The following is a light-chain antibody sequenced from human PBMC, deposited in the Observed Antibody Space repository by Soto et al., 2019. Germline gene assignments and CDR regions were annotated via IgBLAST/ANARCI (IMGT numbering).Light chain of an antibody. CDR3: LHLNSYSPDT. V-gene: IGKV1-9*01. CDR2: AAS. Sequence: DIQLTQSPSFLSASVGDRVTITCRASQGISSYLAVYQQKPGTAPKLLIFAASTLQNGVSSRFSGSGSGTEFTLTTSSLQPEDFAIYYCLHLNSYSPDTFGPGTKVDIK. J-gene: IGKJ3*01. CDR1: QGISSY.